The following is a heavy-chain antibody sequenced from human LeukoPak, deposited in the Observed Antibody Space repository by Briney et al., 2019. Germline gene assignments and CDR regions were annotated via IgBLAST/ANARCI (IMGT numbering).Heavy chain of an antibody. Sequence: ASVKVSCKASGGTFSSYAISWVRQAPGQGLEWMVRIIPILGIANYAQKFQGRVTITADKSTSTAYMELSSLRSEDTAVYYCARGPTDYYDSSGYDFDYWGQGTLVTVSS. CDR2: IIPILGIA. V-gene: IGHV1-69*04. J-gene: IGHJ4*02. CDR1: GGTFSSYA. D-gene: IGHD3-22*01. CDR3: ARGPTDYYDSSGYDFDY.